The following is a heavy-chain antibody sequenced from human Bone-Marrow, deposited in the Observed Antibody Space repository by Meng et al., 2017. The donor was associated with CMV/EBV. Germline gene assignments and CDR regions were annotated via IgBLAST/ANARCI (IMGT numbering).Heavy chain of an antibody. J-gene: IGHJ5*02. D-gene: IGHD1-7*01. CDR3: ARGAITGTTLSWFDP. CDR1: VPLSSCGYY. Sequence: VPLSSCGYYWGWLRQPPGKGLEWIVSIYYSGSTYYNPSLKSRVTISVDTSKNQFSLKLSSVTAADTAVYYCARGAITGTTLSWFDPWGQGTLVTVSS. CDR2: IYYSGST. V-gene: IGHV4-39*07.